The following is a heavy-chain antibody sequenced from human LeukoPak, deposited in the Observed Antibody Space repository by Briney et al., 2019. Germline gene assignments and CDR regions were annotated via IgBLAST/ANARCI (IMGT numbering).Heavy chain of an antibody. CDR3: ARGRPKMTTVTTARVYYYYYYYMDV. D-gene: IGHD4-17*01. J-gene: IGHJ6*03. CDR1: GYTFTSYY. V-gene: IGHV1-46*01. Sequence: GESLKISCKGSGYTFTSYYMHWVRQAPGQGLEWMGLINPSGSSTSYAQKFQGRLSLTRDMSTSTAYMELSSLRSEDTAVYYCARGRPKMTTVTTARVYYYYYYYMDVWGKGTTVTVSS. CDR2: INPSGSST.